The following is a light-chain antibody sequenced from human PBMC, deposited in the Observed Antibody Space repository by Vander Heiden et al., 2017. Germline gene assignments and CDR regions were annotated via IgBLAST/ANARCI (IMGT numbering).Light chain of an antibody. CDR3: QSADTSGII. CDR2: RDT. V-gene: IGLV3-25*03. J-gene: IGLJ2*01. Sequence: SQALTQPSSVSVSPGQTARITCSGDAMSKEYTYWYQQKPGQAPLLVIYRDTERPSGIPERFSGSSSGTAGTLTINGVQAEDEADYYCQSADTSGIIFGGGTKLTVL. CDR1: AMSKEY.